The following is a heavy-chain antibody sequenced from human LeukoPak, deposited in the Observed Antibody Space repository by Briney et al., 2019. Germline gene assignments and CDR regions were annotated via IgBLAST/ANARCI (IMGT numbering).Heavy chain of an antibody. CDR1: GGSISSDY. CDR2: IYTSGRN. D-gene: IGHD6-19*01. CDR3: ARQKAGNCFDP. J-gene: IGHJ5*02. V-gene: IGHV4-4*09. Sequence: SETLSLTCTVSGGSISSDYWSWIRQPPGKGLEWIGYIYTSGRNHYNPSLKSRVTISGDTSKNQFSLKLSSVTAADTAVYYCARQKAGNCFDPWGQGTPVTVSS.